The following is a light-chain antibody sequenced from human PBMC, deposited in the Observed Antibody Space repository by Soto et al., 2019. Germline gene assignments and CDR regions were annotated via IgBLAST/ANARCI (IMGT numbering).Light chain of an antibody. V-gene: IGKV1-5*01. Sequence: DFQMTQSPSTLSASVGDRVTITCRASQNINNWVAWYQQKPGKAPKFLIYDASTLQRGVPSRFSGSGFGTEFSLTISSLQPDDFGSYYCHHTRTFGQGTKVDI. CDR1: QNINNW. CDR3: HHTRT. CDR2: DAS. J-gene: IGKJ1*01.